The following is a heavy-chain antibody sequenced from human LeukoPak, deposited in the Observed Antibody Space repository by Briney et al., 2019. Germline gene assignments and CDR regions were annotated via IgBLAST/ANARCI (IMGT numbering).Heavy chain of an antibody. J-gene: IGHJ6*03. D-gene: IGHD1-26*01. CDR2: MNPNSGNT. V-gene: IGHV1-8*01. Sequence: ASVKVSCTASVYTFTSYDINWVRQATGQGLEWMGWMNPNSGNTGYAQKFQGRVTMTRNTSISTAYMELSSLRSEDTAVYYCARAGSSYYYYYMDVWGKGTTVTVSS. CDR3: ARAGSSYYYYYMDV. CDR1: VYTFTSYD.